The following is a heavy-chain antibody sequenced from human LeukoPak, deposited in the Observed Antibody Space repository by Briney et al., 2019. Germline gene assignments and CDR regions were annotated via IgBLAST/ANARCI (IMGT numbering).Heavy chain of an antibody. D-gene: IGHD2/OR15-2a*01. CDR1: GFTVSSNY. Sequence: PGGSLRLSCVVSGFTVSSNYMSWVRQAPGKGPEWVAVISYDGTNKYYADSVRGRFTISRDNSKNTLSLQMNSLRVDDTAVYYCARDSGHDGYYFEYFQDWGQGTLVTVSS. J-gene: IGHJ1*01. CDR3: ARDSGHDGYYFEYFQD. V-gene: IGHV3-30*03. CDR2: ISYDGTNK.